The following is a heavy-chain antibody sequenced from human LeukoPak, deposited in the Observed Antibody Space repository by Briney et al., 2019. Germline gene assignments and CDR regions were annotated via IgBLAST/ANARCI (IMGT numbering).Heavy chain of an antibody. CDR2: INSDGSSR. CDR3: AREVCIGGSCSVFDY. D-gene: IGHD2-15*01. CDR1: GFTFSSYW. Sequence: PGGSLRLSCAASGFTFSSYWMSWVRQAPGKGLVWVSRINSDGSSRTYADSVKGRFTISRDNAKNTLSLQMNSLRTEDTAVYYCAREVCIGGSCSVFDYWGQGTLVTVSS. V-gene: IGHV3-74*01. J-gene: IGHJ4*02.